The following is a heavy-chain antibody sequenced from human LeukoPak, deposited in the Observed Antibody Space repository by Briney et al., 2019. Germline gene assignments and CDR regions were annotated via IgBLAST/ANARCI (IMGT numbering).Heavy chain of an antibody. V-gene: IGHV3-21*01. CDR1: GFTLSSYS. J-gene: IGHJ4*02. Sequence: GALLLSCAASGFTLSSYSMNWVRQAPGKGLEWVSSISSSSNYIYYTDSVKGRFTISRDNAKNSLYLQMNSLRAEDTAVYYCARAGQGYSSGSWGQGTLVTVSS. CDR2: ISSSSNYI. D-gene: IGHD2-15*01. CDR3: ARAGQGYSSGS.